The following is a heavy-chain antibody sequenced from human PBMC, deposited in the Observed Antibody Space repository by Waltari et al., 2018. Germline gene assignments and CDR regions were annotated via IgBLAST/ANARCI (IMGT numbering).Heavy chain of an antibody. V-gene: IGHV3-23*04. CDR3: AKVPPNFQYSSSWLDY. J-gene: IGHJ4*02. CDR2: ISGSGDST. Sequence: EVQLVESGGGLVQPGGSLGLSCAASGFTFSSYAMSWVRQAPGKGLEWVSAISGSGDSTYYADSVKGRFTISRDKSKNTLYLQMNSLRAEDTAVYYCAKVPPNFQYSSSWLDYWGQGTLVIVSS. CDR1: GFTFSSYA. D-gene: IGHD6-13*01.